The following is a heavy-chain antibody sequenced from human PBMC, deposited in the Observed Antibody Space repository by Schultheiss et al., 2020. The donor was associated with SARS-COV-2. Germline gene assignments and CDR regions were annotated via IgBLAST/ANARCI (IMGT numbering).Heavy chain of an antibody. V-gene: IGHV1-18*01. CDR1: GYTFTSYD. CDR2: ISAYNGNT. Sequence: ASVKVSCKASGYTFTSYDINWVRQATGQGLEWMGWISAYNGNTNYAQKLQGRVTMTTDTSTSTAYMELRSLRSDDTAVYYCARDAGAEGCLHGGGSCYSSYYYGMDVWGQGTTVTVSS. CDR3: ARDAGAEGCLHGGGSCYSSYYYGMDV. J-gene: IGHJ6*02. D-gene: IGHD2-15*01.